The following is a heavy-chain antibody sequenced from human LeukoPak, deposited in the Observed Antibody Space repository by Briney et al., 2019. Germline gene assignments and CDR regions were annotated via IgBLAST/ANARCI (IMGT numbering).Heavy chain of an antibody. CDR2: ISSSSSYT. J-gene: IGHJ6*02. V-gene: IGHV3-11*06. CDR1: GFTFSDYY. CDR3: ASRSYYYYGMDV. Sequence: GPLRLSCAASGFTFSDYYMSWIRQAPGKGLEWVSYISSSSSYTNYADSVKGRFTISRDNAKNSLYLQMNSLRAEDTAVYYCASRSYYYYGMDVWGQGTTVTVSS.